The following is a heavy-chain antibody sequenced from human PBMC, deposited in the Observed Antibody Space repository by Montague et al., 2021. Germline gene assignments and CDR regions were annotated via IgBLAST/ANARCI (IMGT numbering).Heavy chain of an antibody. Sequence: SLRLSCAASDFTFSTYAMHWVRQAPGKGLEWVAVIWYDGSNKFYADSVKGRFTISRDNSKNTLYLQMNNLRAEDTAMYYCAREVAPCSGSNSVDYWGQGTLVTVSS. J-gene: IGHJ4*02. V-gene: IGHV3-33*01. CDR3: AREVAPCSGSNSVDY. CDR1: DFTFSTYA. CDR2: IWYDGSNK. D-gene: IGHD3-10*02.